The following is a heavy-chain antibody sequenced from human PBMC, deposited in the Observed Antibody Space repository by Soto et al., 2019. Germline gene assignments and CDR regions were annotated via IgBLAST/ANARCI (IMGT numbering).Heavy chain of an antibody. V-gene: IGHV3-23*01. J-gene: IGHJ4*02. D-gene: IGHD2-2*02. Sequence: SGGSLRLSCAASEFTFNSYAMSWVRQAPGKGLEWVSTISGSGGSTYYADSVKGRFTISRDSSKNTVLLQMNSLRAEDTAVYFCARALCSGSSCYKRGFDFWGQGTLVTVSS. CDR3: ARALCSGSSCYKRGFDF. CDR1: EFTFNSYA. CDR2: ISGSGGST.